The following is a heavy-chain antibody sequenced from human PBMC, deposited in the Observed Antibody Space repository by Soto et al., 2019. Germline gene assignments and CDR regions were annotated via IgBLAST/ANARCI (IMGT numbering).Heavy chain of an antibody. Sequence: QVQLVQSGAEVKKSGSSVKVSCKASGGTFSSYAISWVRQAPGQGLEWMGGIIPIFGTANYAQKFQGRVTITADEATSTAYMELSSLRSEDTAVYYCARVRGSYSSSWYMVDPWGQGTLVTVSS. CDR1: GGTFSSYA. D-gene: IGHD6-13*01. CDR2: IIPIFGTA. V-gene: IGHV1-69*12. J-gene: IGHJ5*02. CDR3: ARVRGSYSSSWYMVDP.